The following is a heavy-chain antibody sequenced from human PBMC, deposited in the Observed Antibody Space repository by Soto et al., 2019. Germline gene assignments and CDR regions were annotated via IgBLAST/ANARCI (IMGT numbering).Heavy chain of an antibody. D-gene: IGHD1-26*01. V-gene: IGHV3-11*06. CDR3: ASSEELQTYFDY. Sequence: QVQLVESGGGLVKPGGSLRLSCAASGFTFTDYYMSWIRQTPGKGLEWVSYISTSGTYTNYADSVKGRFTISRDNAKNSLYLQMNSPRAEDTAVYFCASSEELQTYFDYWGQGTLVTVSS. CDR1: GFTFTDYY. CDR2: ISTSGTYT. J-gene: IGHJ4*02.